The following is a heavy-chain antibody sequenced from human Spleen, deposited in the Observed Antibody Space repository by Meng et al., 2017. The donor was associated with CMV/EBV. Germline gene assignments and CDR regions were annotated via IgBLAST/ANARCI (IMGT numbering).Heavy chain of an antibody. V-gene: IGHV3-53*05. CDR2: IYRGGST. Sequence: GGSLRLSCAASGFTVSSNYMSWVRQAPGKGLEWVSVIYRGGSTYYADSVKGRFTISRDNSKNTLHLQMNSLRAEDTAVYYCATLLRFMEWLSSSNYYDMDVWGQGTTVTVSS. D-gene: IGHD3-3*01. CDR3: ATLLRFMEWLSSSNYYDMDV. J-gene: IGHJ6*02. CDR1: GFTVSSNY.